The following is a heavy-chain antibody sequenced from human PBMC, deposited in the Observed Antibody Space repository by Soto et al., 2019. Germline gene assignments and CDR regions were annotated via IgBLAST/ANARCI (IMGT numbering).Heavy chain of an antibody. CDR2: INGRGNYI. CDR1: GFTFSTYN. D-gene: IGHD1-26*01. CDR3: AREDAIVGATSAFDY. Sequence: EVLLVESGGGLVKPGGSLRLSCAASGFTFSTYNMNWVRQAPGKGLEWVSSINGRGNYIYYTDAVKGRFTISRDNAKTSLYLQMNSLRAEDTAVYYCAREDAIVGATSAFDYWGQGTLVIVSS. J-gene: IGHJ4*02. V-gene: IGHV3-21*01.